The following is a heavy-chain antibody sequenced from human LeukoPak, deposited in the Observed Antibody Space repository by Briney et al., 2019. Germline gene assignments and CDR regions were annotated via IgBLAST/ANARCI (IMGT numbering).Heavy chain of an antibody. CDR3: ARTGGTASNYYYMDV. V-gene: IGHV1-2*02. J-gene: IGHJ6*03. CDR2: INPNSGGT. CDR1: GYTFTGYY. D-gene: IGHD3-16*01. Sequence: ASVKVSCKASGYTFTGYYIHWVRQAPGQGLEWMGWINPNSGGTNYAQKFQGRVTMTRDTSISTAYMELSRLRSDGTAVYYCARTGGTASNYYYMDVWGKGTTVTVSS.